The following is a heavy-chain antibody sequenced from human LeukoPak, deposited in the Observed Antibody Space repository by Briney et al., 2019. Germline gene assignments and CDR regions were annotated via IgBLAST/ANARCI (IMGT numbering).Heavy chain of an antibody. CDR2: IYYSGST. J-gene: IGHJ3*02. Sequence: SETLSLTCTVSGGSISSYYWSWIRQPPGKGLEWVGYIYYSGSTNYNPSLKSRVTISVDTSKNQFSLKLSSVTAADTAVYYCARDTTYYDFWSGYPRHKWHDAFDIWGQGTMVTVSS. CDR3: ARDTTYYDFWSGYPRHKWHDAFDI. D-gene: IGHD3-3*01. CDR1: GGSISSYY. V-gene: IGHV4-59*01.